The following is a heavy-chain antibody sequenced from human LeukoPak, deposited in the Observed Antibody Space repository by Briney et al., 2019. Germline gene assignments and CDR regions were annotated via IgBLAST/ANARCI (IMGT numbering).Heavy chain of an antibody. CDR2: ISAYNGNT. J-gene: IGHJ3*02. D-gene: IGHD5-18*01. CDR1: GYTFTSHG. Sequence: ASVKVSCKASGYTFTSHGISWVRQAPGQGLEWMGWISAYNGNTNYAQKLQGRVTMTTDTSTSTAYMELRSLRSDDTAVYYCARDVKVQLWLPGAFDIWGQGTMVTVSS. CDR3: ARDVKVQLWLPGAFDI. V-gene: IGHV1-18*04.